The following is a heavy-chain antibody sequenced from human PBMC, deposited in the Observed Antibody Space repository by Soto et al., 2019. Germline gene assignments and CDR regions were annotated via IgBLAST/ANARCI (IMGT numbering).Heavy chain of an antibody. CDR2: IYYSGST. CDR1: GGSISSSIYY. J-gene: IGHJ5*02. CDR3: ARHCSSTSCYPEGGWFEP. D-gene: IGHD2-2*01. Sequence: SETLSLTFTVSGGSISSSIYYWGWIRQPPGKGLEWIGSIYYSGSTYYNPSLKSRGTISVYTSKNQFSLKLSSVTAADTAVYYCARHCSSTSCYPEGGWFEPWGQGTLVT. V-gene: IGHV4-39*01.